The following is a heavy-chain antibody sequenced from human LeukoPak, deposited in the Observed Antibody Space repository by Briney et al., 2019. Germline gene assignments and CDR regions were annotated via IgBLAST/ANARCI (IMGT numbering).Heavy chain of an antibody. J-gene: IGHJ4*02. CDR2: VSGSGNST. Sequence: GGSLRLSCAASGFSFSNYALTWVRQVPGKGLEWVSGVSGSGNSTYYADSVKGRFTISRDNSKNTLYLQMNSLRAEDTAIYYCAKTLVVVGATRSYFDYWGQGTLVTFSS. D-gene: IGHD2-15*01. CDR3: AKTLVVVGATRSYFDY. V-gene: IGHV3-23*01. CDR1: GFSFSNYA.